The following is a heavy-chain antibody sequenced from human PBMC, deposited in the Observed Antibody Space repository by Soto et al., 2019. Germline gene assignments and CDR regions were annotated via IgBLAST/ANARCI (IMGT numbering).Heavy chain of an antibody. CDR3: AKDASLFYDILTGYYVNYYGMDV. CDR1: GFTFSSYA. Sequence: GGLLRLSCVASGFTFSSYAMSWVRQATGKGLEWVSAISGSGGSTYYADSVKGRFTISRDNSKNTLYLQMNSLRAEDTAVYYCAKDASLFYDILTGYYVNYYGMDVWGQGTTVTVSS. V-gene: IGHV3-23*01. CDR2: ISGSGGST. D-gene: IGHD3-9*01. J-gene: IGHJ6*02.